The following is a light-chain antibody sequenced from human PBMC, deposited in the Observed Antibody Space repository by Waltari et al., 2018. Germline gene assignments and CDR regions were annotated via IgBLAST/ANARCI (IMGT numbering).Light chain of an antibody. CDR3: AAWDDRVRGRV. Sequence: QSVLTQPPSASGTPGQRVTISCSGSTPNIGANLVYWYQQLPGMAPKLLVYSNNQPPSGVTYRFSDSKSDTSASLAISGLRSEEEADYYGAAWDDRVRGRVFGGGTKLTVL. CDR2: SNN. V-gene: IGLV1-47*02. J-gene: IGLJ3*02. CDR1: TPNIGANL.